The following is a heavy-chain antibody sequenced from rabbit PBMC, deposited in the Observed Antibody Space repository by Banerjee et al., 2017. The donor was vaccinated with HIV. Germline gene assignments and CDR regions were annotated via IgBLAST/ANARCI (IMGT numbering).Heavy chain of an antibody. CDR3: ARAVNSYKWGMDL. CDR2: IYTGDGST. Sequence: QEQLKESGGGLVQPGGSLKLSCKASGFDFSSYWICWVRQAPGKGLEWIGCIYTGDGSTYYASWAKGRFTITKTSSTTVTLQMTSLTAADTATYFCARAVNSYKWGMDLWGPGTLVTVS. D-gene: IGHD8-1*01. J-gene: IGHJ6*01. CDR1: GFDFSSYW. V-gene: IGHV1S45*01.